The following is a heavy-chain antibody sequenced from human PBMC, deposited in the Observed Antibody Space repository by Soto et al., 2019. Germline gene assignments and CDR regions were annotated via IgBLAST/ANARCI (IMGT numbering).Heavy chain of an antibody. D-gene: IGHD1-26*01. CDR3: VKDRRRSPGWFDT. CDR2: IWYRGTT. Sequence: SETLSLTCTVSGGSISSYYWSWIRQPPGKTLEWIGYIWYRGTTEYNPSLKSRVTISIDTTANQFSLDLTSVSAADTAVYYCVKDRRRSPGWFDTWGQGALVTVPS. J-gene: IGHJ5*02. V-gene: IGHV4-59*01. CDR1: GGSISSYY.